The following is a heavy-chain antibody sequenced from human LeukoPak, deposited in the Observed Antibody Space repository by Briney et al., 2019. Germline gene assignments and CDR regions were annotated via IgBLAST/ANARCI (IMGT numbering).Heavy chain of an antibody. CDR1: GFTFSSYG. CDR3: AKGELRYFDWLSPFDY. J-gene: IGHJ4*02. CDR2: ISYDGSNK. V-gene: IGHV3-30*18. D-gene: IGHD3-9*01. Sequence: GGSLRLSCAASGFTFSSYGMHWVRQAPGKGLEWVAVISYDGSNKYYADSVKGRFTISRDNSKNTLYLQMNSLRAEDTAVYYCAKGELRYFDWLSPFDYWGQGTLSPSPQ.